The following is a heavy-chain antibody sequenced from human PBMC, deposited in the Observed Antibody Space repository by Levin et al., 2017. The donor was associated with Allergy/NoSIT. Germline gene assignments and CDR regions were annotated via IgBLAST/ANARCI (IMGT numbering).Heavy chain of an antibody. J-gene: IGHJ6*03. CDR3: TRVPYYIIALAGHYMDV. CDR2: ITSSGRTT. Sequence: GGSLRLSCAASGFSFSSHDMNWVRXXXGKGLGWLAYITSSGRTTDYADSVKGRFTISRDNAKNSLYLQMNSLRDEDTAVYYCTRVPYYIIALAGHYMDVWGKGTTVTVSS. D-gene: IGHD3-10*01. V-gene: IGHV3-48*02. CDR1: GFSFSSHD.